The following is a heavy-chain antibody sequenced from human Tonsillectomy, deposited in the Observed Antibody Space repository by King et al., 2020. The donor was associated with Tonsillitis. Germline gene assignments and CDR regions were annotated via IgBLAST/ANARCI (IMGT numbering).Heavy chain of an antibody. CDR2: INHSGSS. CDR1: GGSFSGYY. J-gene: IGHJ6*02. CDR3: ARGNRWNYYYGMDV. Sequence: VQLQQWGAGLLKPSETLSLTCVVDGGSFSGYYWTWIRQSPGKGLEWIGEINHSGSSTYNPSLKSRVTILEDTSKNQFSVKLSSVTAADTGVYYCARGNRWNYYYGMDVWGQGTTVTVSS. V-gene: IGHV4-34*01. D-gene: IGHD2-15*01.